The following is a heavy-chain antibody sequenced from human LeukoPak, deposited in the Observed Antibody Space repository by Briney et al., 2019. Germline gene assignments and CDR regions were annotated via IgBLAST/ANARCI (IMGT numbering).Heavy chain of an antibody. CDR2: IYYSGST. Sequence: SETMSLTCAVYGGSFSSYYWSWIRQPPGKGLEWIGYIYYSGSTNYNPSLKSRVTISVDTSKNQFSLKLSSVTAADTAVYYCARVGAASNYYYYYMDVWGKGTTVTISS. J-gene: IGHJ6*03. V-gene: IGHV4-59*01. CDR3: ARVGAASNYYYYYMDV. CDR1: GGSFSSYY. D-gene: IGHD6-13*01.